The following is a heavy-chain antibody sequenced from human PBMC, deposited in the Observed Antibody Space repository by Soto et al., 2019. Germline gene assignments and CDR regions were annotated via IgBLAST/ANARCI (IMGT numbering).Heavy chain of an antibody. CDR3: ARGLNWNYSRGLNWFDP. D-gene: IGHD1-7*01. CDR2: IYYSGST. J-gene: IGHJ5*02. V-gene: IGHV4-59*01. Sequence: SENPVLTCTVSGGSISSYYCSWIRQPPWKGLEWIGYIYYSGSTNYNPSLKSRVTISVDTSKKQFSLKLSSVTAADTAVYYCARGLNWNYSRGLNWFDPWGQGTLVTVCS. CDR1: GGSISSYY.